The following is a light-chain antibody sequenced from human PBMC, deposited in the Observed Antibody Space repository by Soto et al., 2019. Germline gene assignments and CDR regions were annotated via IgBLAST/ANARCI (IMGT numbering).Light chain of an antibody. V-gene: IGKV1-33*01. Sequence: DIQMTQSPPSLCASVGDRVTITCQASHDIGNSLNWYQDKPGQAPKLVIYDAYNLETGVPSTFSGNGYGTDFTFTISSLRPEDIATYYCQQYNSYSTLTFGGGTNVEIK. CDR3: QQYNSYSTLT. CDR2: DAY. J-gene: IGKJ4*01. CDR1: HDIGNS.